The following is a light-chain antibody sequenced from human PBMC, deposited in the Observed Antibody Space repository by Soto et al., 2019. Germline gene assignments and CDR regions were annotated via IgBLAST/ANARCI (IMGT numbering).Light chain of an antibody. Sequence: DIVITQAPLSLPVTPLDPASISFMSSQILLHSNGYNYLDWYLQKPGQSPQLLIYLGSNRASGVPDRFSGSGSGTDFTLNISRVEAEDVGVYYCMQPLQSWTFGQGTKVDIK. CDR3: MQPLQSWT. CDR2: LGS. V-gene: IGKV2-28*01. J-gene: IGKJ1*01. CDR1: QILLHSNGYNY.